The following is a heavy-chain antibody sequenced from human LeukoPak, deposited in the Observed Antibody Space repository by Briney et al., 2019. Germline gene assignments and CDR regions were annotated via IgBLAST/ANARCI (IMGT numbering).Heavy chain of an antibody. CDR3: ASQESRYSIAASET. CDR2: IYYSGST. V-gene: IGHV4-30-4*01. J-gene: IGHJ5*02. CDR1: GGSISSGDYY. Sequence: PSETLSLTCTVSGGSISSGDYYWSWIRQPPGKGLEWIGYIYYSGSTYYNPSLKSRVTISVDTSKNQFSLKLSSVTAADTAVYYCASQESRYSIAASETWGQGTLVTVSS. D-gene: IGHD6-13*01.